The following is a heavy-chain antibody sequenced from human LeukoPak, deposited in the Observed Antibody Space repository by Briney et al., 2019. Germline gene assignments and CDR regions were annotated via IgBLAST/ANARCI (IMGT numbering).Heavy chain of an antibody. V-gene: IGHV1-18*01. CDR2: ISAYNGNT. D-gene: IGHD3-22*01. J-gene: IGHJ4*02. Sequence: ASVKVSCKASGYTFTSYGISWVRQAPGQGLERMGWISAYNGNTNYAQKLQGRVTMTTDTSTSTAYMELRSLRSDDTAVYYCAREGASPYYDSSGYYHYFDYWGQGTLVTVSS. CDR1: GYTFTSYG. CDR3: AREGASPYYDSSGYYHYFDY.